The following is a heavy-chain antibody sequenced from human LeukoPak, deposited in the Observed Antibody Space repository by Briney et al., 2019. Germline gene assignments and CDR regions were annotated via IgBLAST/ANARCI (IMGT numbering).Heavy chain of an antibody. Sequence: SETLSLTCSVTGYSISSGFSWGWIRQPPGKGLEWIANIYHSGSTYYNPSLKSRVTISVDTSKNQFSLKLTSVTAADTAVYYCARVPSIAADGTIGRYYYMDVWGKGTTVTVSS. V-gene: IGHV4-38-2*02. CDR1: GYSISSGFS. CDR3: ARVPSIAADGTIGRYYYMDV. J-gene: IGHJ6*03. D-gene: IGHD6-6*01. CDR2: IYHSGST.